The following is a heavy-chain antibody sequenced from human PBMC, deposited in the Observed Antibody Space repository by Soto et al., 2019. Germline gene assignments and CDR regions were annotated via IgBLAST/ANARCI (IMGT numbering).Heavy chain of an antibody. CDR1: GYTLTELS. CDR2: FDPEDGET. Sequence: ASVKVSCKVSGYTLTELSMHWVRQAPGKGLEWMGGFDPEDGETIYAQKFQGRVTMTEDTSTDTAYMELSSLRSEDTAVYYCATRWYYDSSGYSDFDYWGQGTLVTVSS. V-gene: IGHV1-24*01. CDR3: ATRWYYDSSGYSDFDY. D-gene: IGHD3-22*01. J-gene: IGHJ4*02.